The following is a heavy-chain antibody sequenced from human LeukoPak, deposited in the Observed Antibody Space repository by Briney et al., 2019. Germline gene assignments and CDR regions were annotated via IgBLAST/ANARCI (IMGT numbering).Heavy chain of an antibody. D-gene: IGHD2-21*01. Sequence: ASVKVSCKTYGSTFTWFLIHWVRQAPGQGLEWVGTINPRGDITSYAQRFQGRVTLTEDTSTSTYYMELSSLTSDDTAVYFCARPAYCDGTNCGYWLDPWGPGTLVTVSS. J-gene: IGHJ5*02. CDR3: ARPAYCDGTNCGYWLDP. CDR2: INPRGDIT. CDR1: GSTFTWFL. V-gene: IGHV1-46*01.